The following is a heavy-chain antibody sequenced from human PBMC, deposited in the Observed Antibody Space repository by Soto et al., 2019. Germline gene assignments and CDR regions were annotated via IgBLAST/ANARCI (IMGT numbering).Heavy chain of an antibody. CDR2: ISSSSSYI. J-gene: IGHJ4*02. V-gene: IGHV3-21*01. CDR1: GFTFSSYS. CDR3: ARDSRLRWYPPADY. Sequence: EVQLVESGGGLVKPGGSLRLSCAASGFTFSSYSMNWVRQAPGKGLEWVSSISSSSSYIYYADSVKGRFTISRDNAKNSLYLQMNSLRAEDTAVYYCARDSRLRWYPPADYWGQGTLVTVSS. D-gene: IGHD4-17*01.